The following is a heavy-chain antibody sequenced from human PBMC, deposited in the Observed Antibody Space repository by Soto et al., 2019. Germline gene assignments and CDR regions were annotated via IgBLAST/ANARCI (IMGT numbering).Heavy chain of an antibody. Sequence: QLQLQESGPGLVKPSETLSLTCTVSGGSISSSSYYWGWIRQPPGKGLEWIGGIYYSGSTYYNPSLESRFTISVDTAKNQFSLKLSSVTAADAAVYCCARQDRGYDDYWGQGTLVTVSS. D-gene: IGHD5-12*01. CDR2: IYYSGST. J-gene: IGHJ4*02. V-gene: IGHV4-39*01. CDR1: GGSISSSSYY. CDR3: ARQDRGYDDY.